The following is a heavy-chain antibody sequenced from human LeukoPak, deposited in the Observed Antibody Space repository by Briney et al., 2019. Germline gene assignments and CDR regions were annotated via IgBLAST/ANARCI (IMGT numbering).Heavy chain of an antibody. Sequence: GGSLRLSCAASGFTFSSYSMNWVRQAPGKGLEWVSYISTSGRYTNYTDSVKGRFTISRDNAKSSLFLQMNSLRAEDTAVYYCARVASITMICDFWGQGTLVTVSS. V-gene: IGHV3-21*05. CDR2: ISTSGRYT. J-gene: IGHJ4*02. CDR1: GFTFSSYS. D-gene: IGHD3-22*01. CDR3: ARVASITMICDF.